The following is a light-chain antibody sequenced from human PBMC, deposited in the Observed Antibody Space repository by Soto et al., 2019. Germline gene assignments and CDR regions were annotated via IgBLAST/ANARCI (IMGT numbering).Light chain of an antibody. CDR3: QQRSDWPLT. J-gene: IGKJ5*01. CDR2: DVS. V-gene: IGKV3-11*01. Sequence: EIVMKHSPDTLSLSPCERATLSYRASRSVGTFLAWYQQKPGQAPRLLIYDVSNRASGIPARFSGSGSETDFTLTISSLEPEDFAVYYCQQRSDWPLTIGQGTRLEIK. CDR1: RSVGTF.